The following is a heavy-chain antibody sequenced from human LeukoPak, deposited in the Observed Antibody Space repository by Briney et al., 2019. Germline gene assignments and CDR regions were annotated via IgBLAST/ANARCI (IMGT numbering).Heavy chain of an antibody. Sequence: PGGSLRLSCAASGFTFDDYGMSWVRQAPGKGLEWVSYISSSSSTIYYSDSVKGRFTISRDNAKNSLYLQMNSLRAEDTAVYYCARGEVGATRPFDYWGQGTLVTVSS. CDR1: GFTFDDYG. CDR3: ARGEVGATRPFDY. CDR2: ISSSSSTI. J-gene: IGHJ4*02. V-gene: IGHV3-11*01. D-gene: IGHD1-26*01.